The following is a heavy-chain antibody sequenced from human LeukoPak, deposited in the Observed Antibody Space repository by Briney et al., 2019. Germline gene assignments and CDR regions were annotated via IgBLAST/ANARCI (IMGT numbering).Heavy chain of an antibody. Sequence: AASVKVSCKASGGTFSSYAISWVRQAPGQGLEWMGRIIPIFGIANYAQKFQGRVTITADKSTSTAYMELSSLRSEDTAVYYGAREGGYYYDSSGYYDYWGQGTLVTVSS. CDR3: AREGGYYYDSSGYYDY. CDR2: IIPIFGIA. V-gene: IGHV1-69*04. CDR1: GGTFSSYA. D-gene: IGHD3-22*01. J-gene: IGHJ4*02.